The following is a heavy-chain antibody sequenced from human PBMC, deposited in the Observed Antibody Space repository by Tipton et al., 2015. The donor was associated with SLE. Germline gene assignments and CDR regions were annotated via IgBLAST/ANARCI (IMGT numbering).Heavy chain of an antibody. Sequence: VQLVQSGAEAKKPGESLRISCKGSGYTFTDYWITWVRQMPGKGLEWMGRIDPDDSYTHYSPSFQGHVTISADKSISTAYLQWSSLKASDTAMYYCARRSLTLHLSWGQGTLVTVSS. J-gene: IGHJ5*02. D-gene: IGHD4-11*01. CDR3: ARRSLTLHLS. CDR1: GYTFTDYW. V-gene: IGHV5-10-1*01. CDR2: IDPDDSYT.